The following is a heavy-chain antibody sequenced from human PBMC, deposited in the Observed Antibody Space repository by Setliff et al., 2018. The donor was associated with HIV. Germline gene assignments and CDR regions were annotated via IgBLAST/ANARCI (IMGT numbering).Heavy chain of an antibody. V-gene: IGHV4-61*01. Sequence: PSETLSLTCTVSGGSVGSGSYYWSWIRQSPGKGLEWIGYIYYSGSTTYNPTLKSRVTMSIDTSKNQFSLKVRSVSAADTAVYYCARTAYGGKSLFYYWGQGTLVTVSS. CDR1: GGSVGSGSYY. J-gene: IGHJ4*02. D-gene: IGHD2-15*01. CDR2: IYYSGST. CDR3: ARTAYGGKSLFYY.